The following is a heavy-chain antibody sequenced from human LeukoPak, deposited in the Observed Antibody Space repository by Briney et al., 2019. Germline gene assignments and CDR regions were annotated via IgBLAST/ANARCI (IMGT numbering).Heavy chain of an antibody. Sequence: ASVKVSCKASGYSFAGYYMHWVRQAAGQGLEWMGWINPKIGGTNYAQKFQGRVTMTRDTSISTAYMELSRLRSDDTAVYYCAREIGSGSFLHNWGEGTLVTVSS. V-gene: IGHV1-2*02. D-gene: IGHD3-10*01. J-gene: IGHJ4*02. CDR2: INPKIGGT. CDR1: GYSFAGYY. CDR3: AREIGSGSFLHN.